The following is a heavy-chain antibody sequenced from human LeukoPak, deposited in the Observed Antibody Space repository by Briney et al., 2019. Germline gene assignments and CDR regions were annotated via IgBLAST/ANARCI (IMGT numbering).Heavy chain of an antibody. CDR1: GFTFSRYS. V-gene: IGHV3-21*01. Sequence: GGSLRLSCAASGFTFSRYSMNWVRQAPGKGLEWVSSISSSSSYIYYADSVKGRFTISRDNAKNSLYLQMNSLRAEDTAVYYCARAPTDYGDSYFDYWGQGTLVTVSS. D-gene: IGHD4-17*01. CDR2: ISSSSSYI. J-gene: IGHJ4*02. CDR3: ARAPTDYGDSYFDY.